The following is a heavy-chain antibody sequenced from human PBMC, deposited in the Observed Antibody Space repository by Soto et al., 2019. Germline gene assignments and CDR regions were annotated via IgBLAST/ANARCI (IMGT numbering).Heavy chain of an antibody. D-gene: IGHD3-22*01. V-gene: IGHV3-48*03. Sequence: EVQLVESGGGLVQPGGSLRLSCAASGFTFSSYEMNWVRQAPGKGLEWVSYISSRGSTIYYADSVKGRFTISRDNAKNSLYLQMTSLRAEDTAVYYCARDNLRYYDSSGLDIWGQGTMVTVSS. CDR3: ARDNLRYYDSSGLDI. J-gene: IGHJ3*02. CDR1: GFTFSSYE. CDR2: ISSRGSTI.